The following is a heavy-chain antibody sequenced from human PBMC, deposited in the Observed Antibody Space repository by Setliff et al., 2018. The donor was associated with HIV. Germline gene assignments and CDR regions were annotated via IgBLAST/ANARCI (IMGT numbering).Heavy chain of an antibody. CDR2: IKSIISGGTT. CDR1: GFSVSDDW. J-gene: IGHJ4*02. V-gene: IGHV3-15*01. CDR3: TTDPMSQYYYGSGSYYLLSFDY. Sequence: GGSLRLSCAASGFSVSDDWMSWVRQTPGKRLEWVGRIKSIISGGTTDYAAPVKDRFTISRDDSKNMVYLQMNSLKTEDTAVYYCTTDPMSQYYYGSGSYYLLSFDYWGQGTLVSVSS. D-gene: IGHD3-10*01.